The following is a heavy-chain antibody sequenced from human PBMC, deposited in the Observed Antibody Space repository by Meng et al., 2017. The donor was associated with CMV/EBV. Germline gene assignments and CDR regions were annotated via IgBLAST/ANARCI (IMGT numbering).Heavy chain of an antibody. D-gene: IGHD2-2*01. J-gene: IGHJ6*02. Sequence: GESLKISCAASGFTFSSYSMNWVRQAPGKGLEWVSYISSSSSTIYYADSVKGRFTISRDNAKNSLYLQINSLRAEDTAVYYCARDHCSSTSCYLLYYYYGMDVWGQGTTVTVSS. V-gene: IGHV3-48*04. CDR1: GFTFSSYS. CDR2: ISSSSSTI. CDR3: ARDHCSSTSCYLLYYYYGMDV.